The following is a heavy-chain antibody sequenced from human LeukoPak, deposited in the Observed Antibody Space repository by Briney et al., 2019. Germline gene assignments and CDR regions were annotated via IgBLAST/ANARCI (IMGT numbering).Heavy chain of an antibody. J-gene: IGHJ4*02. CDR1: GFTFSSYA. D-gene: IGHD6-13*01. V-gene: IGHV3-30-3*01. Sequence: GGSLRLSCAASGFTFSSYAMHWVRQAPGKGLEWVAVISYDGSNKYYADSVKGRFTISRDNAKNSLYLQMNSLRAEDTAVYYCARDFRSSPNSFDYWGQGTLVTVSS. CDR2: ISYDGSNK. CDR3: ARDFRSSPNSFDY.